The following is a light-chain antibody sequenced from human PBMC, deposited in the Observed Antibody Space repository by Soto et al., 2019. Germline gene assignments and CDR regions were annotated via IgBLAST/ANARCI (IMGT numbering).Light chain of an antibody. CDR3: QQSNNWPKT. V-gene: IGKV3-15*01. CDR2: DAS. Sequence: EIVMTQSPDTLSVSPGETATLSCRASQSVGSNLAWYQQKPGQAPRLLISDASTRAAGLPARFSGSGSGTEFTLTISSLQSEDFAVYYFQQSNNWPKTFGQGTKLEIK. CDR1: QSVGSN. J-gene: IGKJ1*01.